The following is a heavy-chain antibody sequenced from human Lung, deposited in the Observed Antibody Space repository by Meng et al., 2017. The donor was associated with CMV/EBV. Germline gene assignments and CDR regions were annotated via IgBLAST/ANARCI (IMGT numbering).Heavy chain of an antibody. D-gene: IGHD2/OR15-2a*01. V-gene: IGHV4-34*01. Sequence: SQTLXLTXAVYGESLSGYYWTWIRQPPGKGLEWIGEISHSGTTNYNLSLKSRVFISVDTSKNQLSLNLTPVTAADTAVYYCARARLSSRSMDFWGQGTPVTVSS. CDR3: ARARLSSRSMDF. J-gene: IGHJ6*02. CDR1: GESLSGYY. CDR2: ISHSGTT.